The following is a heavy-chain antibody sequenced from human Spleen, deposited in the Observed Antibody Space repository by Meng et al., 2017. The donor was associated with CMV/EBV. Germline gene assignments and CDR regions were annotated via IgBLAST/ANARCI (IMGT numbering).Heavy chain of an antibody. CDR2: IIPIRGIP. CDR1: GDTLSSYA. V-gene: IGHV1-69*10. Sequence: SVKVSCKASGDTLSSYAISWVRQTPGQGLEWMGGIIPIRGIPNYAQKFQGRVTITRDESTSTAYMEMTSLRSEDTAVYYCASGETAGLDYYGMDVWGQGTTVTVSS. CDR3: ASGETAGLDYYGMDV. J-gene: IGHJ6*02. D-gene: IGHD3/OR15-3a*01.